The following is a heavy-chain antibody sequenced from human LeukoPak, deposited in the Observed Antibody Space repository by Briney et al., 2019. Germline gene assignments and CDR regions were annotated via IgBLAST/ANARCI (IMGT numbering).Heavy chain of an antibody. D-gene: IGHD2-2*01. Sequence: QTLSLTCAISGDSVSSNSVTWNWIRQSPSRGLEWLGRTYYRSTWYNDYAVSVRGRITVNPDTSKNQFSLHLNSVTPEDTAVYYCARRLTQYDCFDPWGQGILVTVSS. CDR2: TYYRSTWYN. J-gene: IGHJ5*02. V-gene: IGHV6-1*01. CDR1: GDSVSSNSVT. CDR3: ARRLTQYDCFDP.